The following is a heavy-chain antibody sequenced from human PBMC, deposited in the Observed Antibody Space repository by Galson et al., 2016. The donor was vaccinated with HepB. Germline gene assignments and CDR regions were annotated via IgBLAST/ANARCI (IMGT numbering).Heavy chain of an antibody. J-gene: IGHJ4*02. CDR2: ISTSGTNT. D-gene: IGHD2-2*01. CDR3: ARAPVTSTTCCYYFDY. Sequence: SLRLSCAGSEFAFSSYWMIWVRQAPGKGLEWVSYISTSGTNTYYADSVKGRFTISRDNSRNTLYLQMNSLRAEDTAVYYCARAPVTSTTCCYYFDYWGQETLVTVSS. V-gene: IGHV3-48*01. CDR1: EFAFSSYW.